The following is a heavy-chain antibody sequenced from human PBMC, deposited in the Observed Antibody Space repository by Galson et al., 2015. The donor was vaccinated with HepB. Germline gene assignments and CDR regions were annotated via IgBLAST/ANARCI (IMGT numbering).Heavy chain of an antibody. CDR3: ARYYYDSSGPKSDYSDY. J-gene: IGHJ4*02. D-gene: IGHD3-22*01. CDR2: ISGSGGST. V-gene: IGHV3-23*01. CDR1: GFTFSSYA. Sequence: SLRLSCAASGFTFSSYAMSWVRQAPGKGLEWVSAISGSGGSTYYADSVKGRFTISRDNSKNTLYLQMNSLRAEDTAVYYCARYYYDSSGPKSDYSDYWGQGTLVTVSS.